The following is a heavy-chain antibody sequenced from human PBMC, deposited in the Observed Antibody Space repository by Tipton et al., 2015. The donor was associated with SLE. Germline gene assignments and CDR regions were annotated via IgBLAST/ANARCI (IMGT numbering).Heavy chain of an antibody. V-gene: IGHV4-4*07. D-gene: IGHD1-1*01. CDR2: IYNSGST. CDR3: ARGQHQLGRFDP. CDR1: GGSISSYY. Sequence: TLSLTCTVSGGSISSYYWSWFRQPAGKGLEWIGRIYNSGSTNYHPSLKSRVTMSVDTSKNQFSLKLNSVTAADTAVYYCARGQHQLGRFDPWGQGTLVTVSS. J-gene: IGHJ5*02.